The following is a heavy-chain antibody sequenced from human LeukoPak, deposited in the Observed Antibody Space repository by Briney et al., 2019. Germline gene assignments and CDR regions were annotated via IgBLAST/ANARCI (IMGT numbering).Heavy chain of an antibody. CDR1: GGSISSSSYY. Sequence: PSETLSLTCTVSGGSISSSSYYWGWIRQPPGKGLEWIGEINHSGSTNYNPSLKSRVTISVDTSKNQFSLKLSSVTAADTAVYYCARFGPGTSSDTFDYWGQGTLVTVSS. CDR3: ARFGPGTSSDTFDY. CDR2: INHSGST. D-gene: IGHD2-2*01. V-gene: IGHV4-39*07. J-gene: IGHJ4*02.